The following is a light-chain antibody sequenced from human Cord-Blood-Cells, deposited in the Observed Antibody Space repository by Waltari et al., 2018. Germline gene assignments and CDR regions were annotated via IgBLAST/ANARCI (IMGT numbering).Light chain of an antibody. CDR3: YSTDSSGNHYV. V-gene: IGLV3-10*01. CDR2: EDS. J-gene: IGLJ1*01. Sequence: SYELTQPPSVSVSPGQTARITCSGDALPKKYAYWYQQKSGQAPVLVIYEDSKRPSGIPERFSGAGSWTMATLTISGAQVEDEADYDCYSTDSSGNHYVFGTGTKVTVL. CDR1: ALPKKY.